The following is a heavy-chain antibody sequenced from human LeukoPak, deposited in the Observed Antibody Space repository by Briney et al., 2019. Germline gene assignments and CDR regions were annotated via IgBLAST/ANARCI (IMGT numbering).Heavy chain of an antibody. J-gene: IGHJ4*02. CDR2: ISGSGKNI. D-gene: IGHD6-19*01. V-gene: IGHV3-48*03. CDR1: GFTFSNYE. Sequence: GGSLRLSCAASGFTFSNYEMNWVRQAPGKGLEWVSYISGSGKNIYYADSVKGRFTISRDNAKNSLYLQMNSLRPEDTAVYYCARGLYTSGWSPNDYWGQGTLVTVSS. CDR3: ARGLYTSGWSPNDY.